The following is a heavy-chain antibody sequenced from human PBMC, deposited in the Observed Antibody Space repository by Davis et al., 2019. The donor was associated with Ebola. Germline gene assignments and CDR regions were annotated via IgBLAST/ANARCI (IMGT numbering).Heavy chain of an antibody. D-gene: IGHD5-12*01. CDR1: GGTFSSYA. V-gene: IGHV1-69*04. J-gene: IGHJ4*02. CDR3: AREVSLAGLVAYFDS. CDR2: IISILGIA. Sequence: AASVKVSCKASGGTFSSYAISWVRQAPGQGLEWMGKIISILGIANYAQKFQGRVTITADKSTSTAYMELSSLRSADTAVYYCAREVSLAGLVAYFDSWGQGTLVTVSS.